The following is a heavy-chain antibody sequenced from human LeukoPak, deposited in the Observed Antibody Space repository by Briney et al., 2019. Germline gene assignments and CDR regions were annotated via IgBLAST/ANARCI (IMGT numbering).Heavy chain of an antibody. CDR1: GGSFSGYY. J-gene: IGHJ4*02. D-gene: IGHD1-26*01. CDR2: INHSGST. V-gene: IGHV4-34*01. Sequence: PSETLSLTCAVYGGSFSGYYWSWIRQPPGQGLEWIGEINHSGSTNYNPSLKCRVTISVDTSKNQFSLKLSSVTAADTAVYYCASRSGSYTPNDYWGQGTLVTVSS. CDR3: ASRSGSYTPNDY.